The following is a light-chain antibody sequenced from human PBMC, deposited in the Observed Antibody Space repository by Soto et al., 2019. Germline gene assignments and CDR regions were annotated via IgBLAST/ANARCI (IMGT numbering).Light chain of an antibody. Sequence: SYELTQPPSVSVAPGQTASITCSGDNLGDQYACWYQQRPGQSPVVVIYQDTKRPSGIPERFSGSNSGNTATLTISGTQAMDEADYYCQTWVSNTVVFGGGTKLTVL. CDR1: NLGDQY. CDR3: QTWVSNTVV. J-gene: IGLJ2*01. CDR2: QDT. V-gene: IGLV3-1*01.